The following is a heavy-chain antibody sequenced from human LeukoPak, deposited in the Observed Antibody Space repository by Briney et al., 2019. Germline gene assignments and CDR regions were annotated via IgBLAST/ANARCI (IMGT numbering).Heavy chain of an antibody. CDR2: INPNSGGT. CDR3: ARDRHNWNDEGYYYYGMDV. D-gene: IGHD1-1*01. V-gene: IGHV1-2*04. CDR1: GYTFTGYY. J-gene: IGHJ6*02. Sequence: ASVKVSCKASGYTFTGYYMHWVRQAPGQGLEWMGWINPNSGGTNYAQKFQGWVTMTRDTSISTAYMELSRLRSDDTAVYYCARDRHNWNDEGYYYYGMDVWGQGTTVTVFS.